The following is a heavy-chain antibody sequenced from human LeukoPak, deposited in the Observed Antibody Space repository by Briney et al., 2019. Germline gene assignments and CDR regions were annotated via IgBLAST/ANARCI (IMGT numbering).Heavy chain of an antibody. CDR2: IKQDGSEK. Sequence: GGSLRLSCAASGFTLSSYWMSWVRQAPGKGLEWVANIKQDGSEKYYVDSVKGRFTISRDNAKNSLYLQMNSLRAEDTAVYYCARDRFGELLYYYYYYMDVWGKGTTVTVSS. D-gene: IGHD3-10*01. CDR1: GFTLSSYW. J-gene: IGHJ6*03. CDR3: ARDRFGELLYYYYYYMDV. V-gene: IGHV3-7*01.